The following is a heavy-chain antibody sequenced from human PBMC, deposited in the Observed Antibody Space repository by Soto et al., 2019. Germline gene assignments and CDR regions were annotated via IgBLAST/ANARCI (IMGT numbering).Heavy chain of an antibody. CDR3: ARLTTVTIPYYFDY. CDR1: VGSFSGYY. J-gene: IGHJ4*02. CDR2: SNHRGST. V-gene: IGHV4-34*01. Sequence: QVQLQQWGAGLLKPSETLSLTCAVYVGSFSGYYWSWIRQPPGKGLEWIGESNHRGSTNYNPSLKSRVTISVDTSKNQFSLKLNSVTAADTAVYYCARLTTVTIPYYFDYWGQGTLVAVSS. D-gene: IGHD4-4*01.